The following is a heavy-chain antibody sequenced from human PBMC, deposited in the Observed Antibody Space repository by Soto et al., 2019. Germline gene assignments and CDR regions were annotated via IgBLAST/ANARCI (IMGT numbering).Heavy chain of an antibody. J-gene: IGHJ6*02. D-gene: IGHD3-10*01. V-gene: IGHV1-69*01. CDR3: SRVLYYGSGSHSPYGMDV. CDR2: VSPPFRTS. CDR1: GVSFNNNG. Sequence: QVQLVQSGAEVKKPRSSVKVSCKTSGVSFNNNGIGWVRQAPGHGLEWMGGVSPPFRTSNYARKFQGRISITADGSTGTDNVELSSLTSEDTAQYYCSRVLYYGSGSHSPYGMDVWGQGTTDTVSS.